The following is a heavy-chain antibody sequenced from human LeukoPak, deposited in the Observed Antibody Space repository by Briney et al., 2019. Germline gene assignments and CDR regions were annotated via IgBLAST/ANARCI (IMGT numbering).Heavy chain of an antibody. CDR1: GYTFTSYY. Sequence: ASVKVSCKASGYTFTSYYMHWVRQAPGQGLEWMGVINPSGGSTIYAQKLQGRVTMTRDTSTSTVYMELSSLRSEDTAVYYCARDGLSYTNPNNWFDPWGQGTLVTVSS. CDR2: INPSGGST. J-gene: IGHJ5*02. D-gene: IGHD2-2*02. V-gene: IGHV1-46*01. CDR3: ARDGLSYTNPNNWFDP.